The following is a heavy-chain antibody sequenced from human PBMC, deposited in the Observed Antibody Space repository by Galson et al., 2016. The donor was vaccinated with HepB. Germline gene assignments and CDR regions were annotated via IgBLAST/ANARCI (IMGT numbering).Heavy chain of an antibody. CDR1: GDSISSDY. V-gene: IGHV4-59*01. Sequence: SETLSLTCTVSGDSISSDYWSWIRQPPGKGLEWIGYIYYSGRTNYNPSLKSRVTISVDTSKNQFSLKLNSVTAADTAVYYCARGDYDTRGYTMTFDYWGKGTRVTV. CDR2: IYYSGRT. CDR3: ARGDYDTRGYTMTFDY. D-gene: IGHD3-22*01. J-gene: IGHJ4*02.